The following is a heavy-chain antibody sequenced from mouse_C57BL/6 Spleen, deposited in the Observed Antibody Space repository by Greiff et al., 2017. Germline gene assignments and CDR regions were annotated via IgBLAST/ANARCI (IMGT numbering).Heavy chain of an antibody. D-gene: IGHD2-14*01. J-gene: IGHJ2*01. CDR3: ARYEERRTFDY. Sequence: EVHLVESGGGLVQPGGSLSLSCAASGFTFTDYYMSWVRQPPGKALEWLGFIRNKANGYTTEYSASVKGRFTISRDNSQSILYLQMNALRAEDSATYDCARYEERRTFDYWGQGTTLTVSS. V-gene: IGHV7-3*01. CDR2: IRNKANGYTT. CDR1: GFTFTDYY.